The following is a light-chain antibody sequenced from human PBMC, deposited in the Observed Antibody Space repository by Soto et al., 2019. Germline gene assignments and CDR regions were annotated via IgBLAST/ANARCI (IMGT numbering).Light chain of an antibody. CDR1: QGISNL. V-gene: IGKV1-17*01. CDR3: LQHNTYPYT. J-gene: IGKJ2*01. Sequence: DIQMTQSPSSLSASVGDRVTITCRARQGISNLLGWFQHKPGKAPKRLIYAASSLQGGVPSRFSGSGSGTEFTLTITGLQPEDFADYYCLQHNTYPYTFGQGTKLEIK. CDR2: AAS.